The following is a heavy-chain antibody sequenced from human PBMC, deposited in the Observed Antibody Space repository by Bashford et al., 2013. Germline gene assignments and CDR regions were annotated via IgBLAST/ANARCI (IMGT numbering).Heavy chain of an antibody. Sequence: SETLSLTCTVSGDSISSTRFYWGWIRQTPGKGLEWIGSVYYTGSTYYNPSLKSRVTISVDTSKSQFSLNLRSVTAADTAVYSCARHARGDFWGGYPTEWGQGILVTVSS. V-gene: IGHV4-39*01. D-gene: IGHD3-3*01. CDR3: ARHARGDFWGGYPTE. J-gene: IGHJ4*02. CDR2: VYYTGST. CDR1: GDSISSTRFY.